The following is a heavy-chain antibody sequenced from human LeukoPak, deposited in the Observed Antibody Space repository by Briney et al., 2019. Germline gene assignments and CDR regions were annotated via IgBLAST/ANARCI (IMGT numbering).Heavy chain of an antibody. J-gene: IGHJ5*02. CDR1: GFTLISYW. Sequence: GGSLRLSWAASGFTLISYWMHCVRQAPGKGLVWVSRINSDGSSTSYADSVKGRFTISRDNAKNTLYLQMNSLRAEDTAVYYCARVGYSSSWYSLDYGGLFDPWGQGTLVTVSS. CDR3: ARVGYSSSWYSLDYGGLFDP. D-gene: IGHD6-13*01. V-gene: IGHV3-74*01. CDR2: INSDGSST.